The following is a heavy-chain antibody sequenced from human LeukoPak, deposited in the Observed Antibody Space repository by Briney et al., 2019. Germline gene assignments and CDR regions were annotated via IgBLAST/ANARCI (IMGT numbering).Heavy chain of an antibody. CDR3: ARREPHGDYGGKIRYYYYMDV. CDR1: GGSFSGYY. V-gene: IGHV4-34*01. J-gene: IGHJ6*03. CDR2: INHSGNT. D-gene: IGHD4-23*01. Sequence: PSETLSLTCAVYGGSFSGYYWSRIRQPPGKGLEWIGEINHSGNTNSNPSLKSRVTMSVDTSKNQFSLKLSSLTAADTAMYYCARREPHGDYGGKIRYYYYMDVWGKGTTITISS.